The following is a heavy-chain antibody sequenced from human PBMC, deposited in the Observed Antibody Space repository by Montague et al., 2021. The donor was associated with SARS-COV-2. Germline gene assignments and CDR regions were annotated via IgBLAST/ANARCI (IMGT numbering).Heavy chain of an antibody. V-gene: IGHV1-18*04. Sequence: SVKVSCKASGYTFTSYGISWVRQAPGQGLEWMGWISAYNGNTSYAQKLQGRVTMTTDTSTSTAYMELRSLRSDDTAVYYCARGWTIIVVVIPHDAFDIWGQGTMVTVSS. CDR2: ISAYNGNT. D-gene: IGHD3-22*01. CDR1: GYTFTSYG. J-gene: IGHJ3*02. CDR3: ARGWTIIVVVIPHDAFDI.